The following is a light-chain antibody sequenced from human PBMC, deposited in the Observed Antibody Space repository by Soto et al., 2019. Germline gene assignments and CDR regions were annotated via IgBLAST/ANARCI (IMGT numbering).Light chain of an antibody. CDR2: DAS. J-gene: IGKJ5*01. V-gene: IGKV1-5*01. CDR3: QQYNSYPYT. Sequence: QMTQSPSTLSASVGDRVTITFRASQSISSWLAWYQQKPGKAPKLLIYDASSLESGVPSRFSGSGSGTEFTLTISSLQPDDFATYYCQQYNSYPYTFGQGTRLEIK. CDR1: QSISSW.